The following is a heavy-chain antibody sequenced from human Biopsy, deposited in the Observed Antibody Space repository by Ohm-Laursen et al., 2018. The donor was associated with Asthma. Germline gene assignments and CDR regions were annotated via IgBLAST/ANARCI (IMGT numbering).Heavy chain of an antibody. CDR1: GFSLSNYG. Sequence: SLRLSCAASGFSLSNYGMHWVRQAPGKGLDWVAVISFDGTNRNYTDSVKGRFTISRDNSRNTLHLEMNSLRAEDTAVYFYAKEVFPGWELRRGPDSWGQGTLVTVSS. CDR2: ISFDGTNR. D-gene: IGHD1-26*01. CDR3: AKEVFPGWELRRGPDS. V-gene: IGHV3-30*18. J-gene: IGHJ4*02.